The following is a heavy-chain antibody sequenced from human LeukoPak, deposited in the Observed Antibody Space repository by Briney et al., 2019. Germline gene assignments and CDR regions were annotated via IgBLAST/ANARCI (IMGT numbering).Heavy chain of an antibody. CDR2: INHSGST. CDR1: GGSFSGYY. CDR3: ARGLYGDYYFDC. D-gene: IGHD4-17*01. Sequence: SETLSLTCAVYGGSFSGYYWSWIRQPPGKGLEWIGEINHSGSTNYNPSLKSRVTISVDTSKNQFSLKLSSVTAADTAVYYCARGLYGDYYFDCWGQGTLVTVSS. J-gene: IGHJ4*02. V-gene: IGHV4-34*01.